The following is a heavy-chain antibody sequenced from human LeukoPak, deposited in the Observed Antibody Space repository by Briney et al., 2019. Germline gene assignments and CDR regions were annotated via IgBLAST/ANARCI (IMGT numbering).Heavy chain of an antibody. CDR1: GFTFSSYG. D-gene: IGHD1-20*01. Sequence: GGSLRLSCAASGFTFSSYGMHWVRQAPGKGLEWEAVISYDGSNKYYADSVKGRFTISRDNSKNTLYLQMNSLRAEDTAVYYCAKGGLYNWNDGDAFDIWGQGTMVTVSS. CDR3: AKGGLYNWNDGDAFDI. J-gene: IGHJ3*02. CDR2: ISYDGSNK. V-gene: IGHV3-30*18.